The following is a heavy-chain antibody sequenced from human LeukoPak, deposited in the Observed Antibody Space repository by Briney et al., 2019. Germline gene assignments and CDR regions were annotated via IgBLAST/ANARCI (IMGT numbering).Heavy chain of an antibody. J-gene: IGHJ2*01. CDR1: GFTFSDYY. CDR2: ISSSGSTI. D-gene: IGHD5-18*01. CDR3: AREGYSLLYFDL. V-gene: IGHV3-11*04. Sequence: PGGSLRLSCAASGFTFSDYYMSWIRQAPGKGLEWVSYISSSGSTIYYADSVKGRFTISRDNANNSLYLQMNSLRGDDTAVYYCAREGYSLLYFDLWGRGTLVAVSS.